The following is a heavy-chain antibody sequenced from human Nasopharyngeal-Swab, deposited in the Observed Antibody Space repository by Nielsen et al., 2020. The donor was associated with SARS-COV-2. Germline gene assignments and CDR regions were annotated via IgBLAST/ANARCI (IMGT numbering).Heavy chain of an antibody. Sequence: GGSLRLSCAASGFTFSSYGMHWVRQAPGKGLEWVAVIWYDGSNKYYADSVKGRFTTSRDNSKNTLYLQMNSLRAEDTAVYYCASTGIVGATTLDFDYWGQGTLVTVSS. V-gene: IGHV3-33*01. D-gene: IGHD1-26*01. CDR3: ASTGIVGATTLDFDY. J-gene: IGHJ4*02. CDR2: IWYDGSNK. CDR1: GFTFSSYG.